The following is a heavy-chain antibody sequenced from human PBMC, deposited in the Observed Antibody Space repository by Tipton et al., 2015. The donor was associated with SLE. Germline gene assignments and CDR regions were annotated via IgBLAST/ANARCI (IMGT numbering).Heavy chain of an antibody. J-gene: IGHJ4*02. V-gene: IGHV4-39*07. D-gene: IGHD2-15*01. CDR2: FYYTGRS. Sequence: LRLSCTVSGDSIYSSSFYWGWVRQPPGKGLEWVGSFYYTGRSYFNPSLKSRVTISADTSKNQFSLKLSSVTAADTAVYYCARSLGAGFCSGGNCFEPLDYWGQGILVTVSS. CDR1: GDSIYSSSFY. CDR3: ARSLGAGFCSGGNCFEPLDY.